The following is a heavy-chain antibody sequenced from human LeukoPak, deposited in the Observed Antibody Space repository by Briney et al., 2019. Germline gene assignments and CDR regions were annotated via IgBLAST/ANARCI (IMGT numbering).Heavy chain of an antibody. V-gene: IGHV1-46*01. CDR2: INPSGGST. CDR1: GYTFTSYY. D-gene: IGHD5-12*01. J-gene: IGHJ6*03. Sequence: GASVKVSCKASGYTFTSYYMHWVRQAPGQGLEWMGIINPSGGSTSYAQKFQGRVTMTRDTSTSTVYMELSSLRSEDTAVYYCATSRGGYDSAYYHYMDVWGKGTTVTVSS. CDR3: ATSRGGYDSAYYHYMDV.